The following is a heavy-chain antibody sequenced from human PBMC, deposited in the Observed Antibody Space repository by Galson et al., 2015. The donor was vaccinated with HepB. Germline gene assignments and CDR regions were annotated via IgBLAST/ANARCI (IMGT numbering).Heavy chain of an antibody. V-gene: IGHV3-43*01. CDR3: VKGEGYCFHGICATFDY. CDR1: GFTFDDYT. Sequence: SLRLSCAASGFTFDDYTMHWVRQAPGKSLEWVSLIRWDGGGASYADSVKGRFIISRDNSKNSLYLQMNSLKNEDTALYYCVKGEGYCFHGICATFDYWGQGTPVTVSS. J-gene: IGHJ4*02. CDR2: IRWDGGGA. D-gene: IGHD2-8*01.